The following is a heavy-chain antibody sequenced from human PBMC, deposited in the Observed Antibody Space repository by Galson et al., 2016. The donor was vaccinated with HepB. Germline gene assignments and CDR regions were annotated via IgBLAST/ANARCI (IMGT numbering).Heavy chain of an antibody. V-gene: IGHV3-23*01. CDR2: ITDNGDAT. J-gene: IGHJ5*02. CDR1: GFTFRSYA. D-gene: IGHD2-2*01. Sequence: SLRLSCAASGFTFRSYAMNWVRQSPERGLEWVSSITDNGDATYYAGSVEGRFTISRDNSKNTLYLQMNSLRAADTATYYCAKDQLIVIVPAAGNWFDPWGQGTLVTVSS. CDR3: AKDQLIVIVPAAGNWFDP.